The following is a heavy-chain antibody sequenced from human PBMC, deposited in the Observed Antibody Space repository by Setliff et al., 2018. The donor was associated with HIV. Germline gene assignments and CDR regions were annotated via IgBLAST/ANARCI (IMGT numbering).Heavy chain of an antibody. Sequence: PGESLKISCKGSGYSFATYWIGWVRQMPGKGLEWVGVIYPDDSDTRYSPSFQGQVTISADKSINTAYLQWSGLKASDTAMYYCARHPNPYSTTSYFFDFWGQGTLVTVSS. J-gene: IGHJ4*02. CDR2: IYPDDSDT. CDR3: ARHPNPYSTTSYFFDF. CDR1: GYSFATYW. V-gene: IGHV5-51*01. D-gene: IGHD6-13*01.